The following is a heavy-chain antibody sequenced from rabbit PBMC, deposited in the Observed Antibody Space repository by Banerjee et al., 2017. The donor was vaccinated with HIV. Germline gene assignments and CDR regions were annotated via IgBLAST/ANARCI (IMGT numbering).Heavy chain of an antibody. CDR2: INTISGDT. CDR1: GFSFCNNSV. CDR3: ARDLAGVIGWNFDL. D-gene: IGHD4-1*01. Sequence: QSFEASGGDMVTPEGSLPLTCTASGFSFCNNSVLCWVRQAPGKGLEWIACINTISGDTVYATWAKGRFTISKASWTTVTLQRTSLTAADTASDFCARDLAGVIGWNFDLWGPGTLVTVS. V-gene: IGHV1S40*01. J-gene: IGHJ4*01.